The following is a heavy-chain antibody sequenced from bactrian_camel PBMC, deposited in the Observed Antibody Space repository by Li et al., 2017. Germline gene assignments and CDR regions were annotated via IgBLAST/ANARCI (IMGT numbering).Heavy chain of an antibody. Sequence: VQLVESGGGLVQPGGSLRLSCAASGFSFSSYDMSWVRQAPGKGLEWVSTINRGGGSGYYADSVKGRFTTSRDNAQNMVYLQLNSLKTEDTAMYYCATDRRGNRRGQGTQVTVS. CDR3: ATDRRGNR. V-gene: IGHV3S40*01. CDR1: GFSFSSYD. D-gene: IGHD5*01. CDR2: INRGGGSG. J-gene: IGHJ4*01.